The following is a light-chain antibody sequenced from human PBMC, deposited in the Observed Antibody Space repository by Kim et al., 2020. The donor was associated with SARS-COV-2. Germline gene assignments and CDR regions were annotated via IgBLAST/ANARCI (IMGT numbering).Light chain of an antibody. V-gene: IGLV2-14*03. CDR3: SSYTSSSPWV. CDR1: SRDVGRHKY. J-gene: IGLJ3*02. Sequence: GQSINIACSGTSRDVGRHKYVSWYQQHPGKAPKLMLYDVSNRPSGVSNRFSGSKSGNTASLTISGLQAEDEADYYCSSYTSSSPWVFGGGTQLTVL. CDR2: DVS.